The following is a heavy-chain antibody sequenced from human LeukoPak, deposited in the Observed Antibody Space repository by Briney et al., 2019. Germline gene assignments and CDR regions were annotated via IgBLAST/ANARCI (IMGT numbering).Heavy chain of an antibody. D-gene: IGHD6-19*01. CDR3: ARDSSGWYYGNWYFDL. Sequence: PGGSLRLSCAASGFTFSSYSMNWVRQAPGKGLEWVSSISSSSSYIYYADSVKGRFTISRDNAKNSLYLQMNTLRAEDTAVYYCARDSSGWYYGNWYFDLWGRGTLVTVSS. CDR2: ISSSSSYI. CDR1: GFTFSSYS. V-gene: IGHV3-21*01. J-gene: IGHJ2*01.